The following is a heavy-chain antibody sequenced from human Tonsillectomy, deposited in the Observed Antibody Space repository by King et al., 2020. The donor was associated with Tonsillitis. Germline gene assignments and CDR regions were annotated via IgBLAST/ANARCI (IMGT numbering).Heavy chain of an antibody. D-gene: IGHD3-22*01. V-gene: IGHV1-8*01. CDR1: GHTFTSYD. CDR3: ARGTHYSESRGSYWYFDL. CDR2: LNPKSGNT. Sequence: QLVQSGAEVKKPGASVKVSCKASGHTFTSYDISWVRQATGQGLEWMGWLNPKSGNTGSAQKFQGRVTMTRNTSINTAYMELHSLRSEDTAVYYCARGTHYSESRGSYWYFDLWGRGTLVTVSS. J-gene: IGHJ2*01.